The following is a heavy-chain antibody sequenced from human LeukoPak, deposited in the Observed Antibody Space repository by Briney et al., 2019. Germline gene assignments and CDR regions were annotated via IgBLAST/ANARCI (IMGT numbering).Heavy chain of an antibody. V-gene: IGHV5-51*01. D-gene: IGHD2-2*01. CDR3: ARGAKYQLLPSDWFDP. CDR2: IYPGDSDT. J-gene: IGHJ5*02. CDR1: GYSLTSYW. Sequence: GESLKISCKGSGYSLTSYWIGWVRQMPGKGLEWMGIIYPGDSDTRYSQSFQGQVTISADKSISTAYLQWSSLKAADTAVYYCARGAKYQLLPSDWFDPWGQGTLVTVSS.